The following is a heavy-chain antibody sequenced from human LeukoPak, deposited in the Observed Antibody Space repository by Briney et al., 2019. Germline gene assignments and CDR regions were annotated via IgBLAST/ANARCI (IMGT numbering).Heavy chain of an antibody. D-gene: IGHD4-11*01. J-gene: IGHJ4*02. Sequence: GGSLRLSCAASGFTFSSYAMHWVRQPPGKGLEWVAVIWYDGSTKYYAESVKGRFTISRDNSKNMLYLQMNSLRAEDTAVYYCARVSDYSNYFDFWGQGTLVTVSS. CDR1: GFTFSSYA. V-gene: IGHV3-33*08. CDR3: ARVSDYSNYFDF. CDR2: IWYDGSTK.